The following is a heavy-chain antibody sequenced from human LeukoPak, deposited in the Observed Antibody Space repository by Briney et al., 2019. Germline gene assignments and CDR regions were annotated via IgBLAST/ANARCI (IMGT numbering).Heavy chain of an antibody. CDR1: GFTFSSYS. Sequence: GGSLRLSCAASGFTFSSYSMNWVRQAPGKGLEWVSPISSSSSYIYYADSVKGRFTISRDNAKNSLYLQMNSLRAEDTAVYYCARVYGDYGGYWFDPWGQGTLVTVSS. CDR3: ARVYGDYGGYWFDP. D-gene: IGHD4-17*01. V-gene: IGHV3-21*06. J-gene: IGHJ5*02. CDR2: ISSSSSYI.